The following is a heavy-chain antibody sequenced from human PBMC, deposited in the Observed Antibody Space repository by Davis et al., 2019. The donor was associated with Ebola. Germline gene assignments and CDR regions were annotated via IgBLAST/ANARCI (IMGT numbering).Heavy chain of an antibody. CDR3: ARGKAGDRYWYFDL. CDR1: GGSISSYY. V-gene: IGHV4-59*12. D-gene: IGHD2-21*02. Sequence: SETLSLTCTVSGGSISSYYWSWIRQPPGKGLEWIGYIYYSGSTNYNPSLKSRVTISVDKSKNQFSLKLSSVTAADTAVYYCARGKAGDRYWYFDLWGRGTLVTVSS. J-gene: IGHJ2*01. CDR2: IYYSGST.